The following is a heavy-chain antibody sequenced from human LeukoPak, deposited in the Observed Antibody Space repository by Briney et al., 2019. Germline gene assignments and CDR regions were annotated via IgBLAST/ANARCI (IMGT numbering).Heavy chain of an antibody. CDR1: GFSLSTSGMR. V-gene: IGHV2-70*04. J-gene: IGHJ4*02. Sequence: SGPTLVNPTQTLTLTCTFSGFSLSTSGMRVSWIRQPPGKALEWLARIDWDDDKFYSTSLKTRLTISKDTSKNQVVLTMTNMDPVDTATHYCARTGIAGADHYFDYWGPGTLVTVSS. D-gene: IGHD6-19*01. CDR3: ARTGIAGADHYFDY. CDR2: IDWDDDK.